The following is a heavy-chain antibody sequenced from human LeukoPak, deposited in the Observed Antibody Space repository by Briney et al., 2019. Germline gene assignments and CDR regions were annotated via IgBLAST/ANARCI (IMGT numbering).Heavy chain of an antibody. CDR1: GFTFSSYA. CDR3: AKGSGYYGSGGHHYYYYGMDV. J-gene: IGHJ6*04. D-gene: IGHD3-10*01. CDR2: ISGSGGST. Sequence: GGSLRLSCAASGFTFSSYAMSWVRQAPGKGLEWVSAISGSGGSTYYADSVKGRFTISRDNSKNTLYLQMNSLRAEDTAVYYCAKGSGYYGSGGHHYYYYGMDVWGKGTTVTVSS. V-gene: IGHV3-23*01.